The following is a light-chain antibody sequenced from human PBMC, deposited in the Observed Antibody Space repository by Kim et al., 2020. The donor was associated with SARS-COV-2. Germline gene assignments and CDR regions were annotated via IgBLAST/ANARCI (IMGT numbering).Light chain of an antibody. CDR2: GAS. V-gene: IGKV3-15*01. J-gene: IGKJ4*01. CDR3: QQYNDWPLLT. CDR1: QSVKNN. Sequence: APGERVTLSCRASQSVKNNLAWYQQRPGQAPRLLIYGASTRATDISARFSGSGSGTEFTLTIRSLQSEDLAVDYCQQYNDWPLLTFGGGTKVDIK.